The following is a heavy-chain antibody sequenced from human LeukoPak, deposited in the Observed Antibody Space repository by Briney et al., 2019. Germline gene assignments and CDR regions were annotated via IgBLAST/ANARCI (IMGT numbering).Heavy chain of an antibody. Sequence: SETLSLTCTVSGASISSGSYYWSWIRQPAGKGLEWIGRIYTSGSTNHNPSLKSRVTISVDTSKNQFSLKLSSVTAADTAVYYCARGGDYYGSGSPNWFDPWGQGTLVTVSS. J-gene: IGHJ5*02. V-gene: IGHV4-61*02. CDR2: IYTSGST. CDR1: GASISSGSYY. D-gene: IGHD3-10*01. CDR3: ARGGDYYGSGSPNWFDP.